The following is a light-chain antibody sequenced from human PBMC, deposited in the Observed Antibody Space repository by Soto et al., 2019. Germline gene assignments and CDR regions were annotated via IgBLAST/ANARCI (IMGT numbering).Light chain of an antibody. Sequence: QSALTQPPSASGSPGQSVTISCTGTGSDVGFYDYVSWYQQHPGKAHKLMIFEVTRRPSWVPNRFSGSTSGNTASLTVSGLQDEDEADYYCTSYAGGDTWVFGGGTKLTVL. CDR2: EVT. CDR1: GSDVGFYDY. J-gene: IGLJ3*02. CDR3: TSYAGGDTWV. V-gene: IGLV2-8*01.